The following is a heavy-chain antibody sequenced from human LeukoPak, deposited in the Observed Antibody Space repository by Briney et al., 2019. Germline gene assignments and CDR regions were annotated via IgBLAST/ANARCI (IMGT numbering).Heavy chain of an antibody. D-gene: IGHD2-15*01. Sequence: GGSLRLSCAVSGFTFSDNWMNWVRQVPGKVREWGACIKPDGSDKYYLDSVRDRFTISRDNVKNSLFLEMNSLRAEDTAVYYCPINSFWSFFYWGQGTQVTVSS. CDR3: PINSFWSFFY. V-gene: IGHV3-7*05. J-gene: IGHJ4*02. CDR2: IKPDGSDK. CDR1: GFTFSDNW.